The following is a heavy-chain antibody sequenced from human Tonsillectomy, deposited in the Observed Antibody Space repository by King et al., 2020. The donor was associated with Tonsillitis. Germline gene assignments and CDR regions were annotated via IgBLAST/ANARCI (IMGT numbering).Heavy chain of an antibody. CDR1: GFDFSSYA. CDR2: ISFDASRE. Sequence: VQLVESGGGVVQPGGSLRLSCASSGFDFSSYAMHWVRQAPGKGLEWVAVISFDASREKYADSVKGRFTISRDNSKNTLYLQMNSLRAEDTAVYYCAGERLHSSDWRIDYRGPGSLVT. CDR3: AGERLHSSDWRIDY. D-gene: IGHD6-19*01. J-gene: IGHJ4*02. V-gene: IGHV3-33*05.